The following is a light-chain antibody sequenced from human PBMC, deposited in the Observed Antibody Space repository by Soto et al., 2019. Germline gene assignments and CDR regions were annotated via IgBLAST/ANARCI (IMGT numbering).Light chain of an antibody. CDR3: QQFSSYPLT. Sequence: EVGLTQSPGTLSLSQGERATLSCRASQTVRNNYLAWYQQKPGQAPRLLIYDASSRATGIPDRFSGGGSGTDFTLTISRLEPEDFAVYYCQQFSSYPLTFGGGTKVDIK. V-gene: IGKV3-20*01. J-gene: IGKJ4*01. CDR2: DAS. CDR1: QTVRNNY.